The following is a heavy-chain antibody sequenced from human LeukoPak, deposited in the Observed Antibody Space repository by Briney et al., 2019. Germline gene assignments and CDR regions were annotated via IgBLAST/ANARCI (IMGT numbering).Heavy chain of an antibody. CDR3: ARADSGGNSDY. Sequence: SETLSLTCAVYGGSFSGYYWSWIRQPPGKGLEWIGEINHSGSTNYNPSLKSRVTISVDTSKNQFSLKLSSVTAADTAVYYCARADSGGNSDYWGQGTLVTVSS. D-gene: IGHD4-23*01. J-gene: IGHJ4*02. V-gene: IGHV4-34*01. CDR2: INHSGST. CDR1: GGSFSGYY.